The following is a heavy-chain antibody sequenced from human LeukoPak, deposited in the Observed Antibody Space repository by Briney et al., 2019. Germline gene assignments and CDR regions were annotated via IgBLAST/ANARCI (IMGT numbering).Heavy chain of an antibody. J-gene: IGHJ4*02. V-gene: IGHV3-21*01. CDR2: ISGSSIYI. Sequence: GGYLRLSCSASGFTFSTYSMNWVRQAPGKGLEWFSSISGSSIYIYYADSVKGRFTISRDNAKNSLYLQMNSLRAEDTAVYYCARDPPYYDSSGYYYDYWGQGTLVTVSS. CDR3: ARDPPYYDSSGYYYDY. D-gene: IGHD3-22*01. CDR1: GFTFSTYS.